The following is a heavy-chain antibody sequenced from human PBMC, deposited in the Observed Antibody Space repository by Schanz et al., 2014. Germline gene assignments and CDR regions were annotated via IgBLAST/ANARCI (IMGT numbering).Heavy chain of an antibody. CDR3: ARDGDFDY. V-gene: IGHV3-NL1*01. Sequence: QVHLVESGGGVVQPGRSLRLSCAASGFTFSSYGMHWVRQAPGKGLEWVSAITGSGSKTYYADSVKGRFTIARDNSKNTLFLQMSSLRAEDTAVYYCARDGDFDYWGQGTLVTVSS. J-gene: IGHJ4*02. CDR2: ITGSGSKT. CDR1: GFTFSSYG.